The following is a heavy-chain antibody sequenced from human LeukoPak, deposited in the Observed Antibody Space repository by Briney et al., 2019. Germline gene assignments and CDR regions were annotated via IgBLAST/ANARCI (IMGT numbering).Heavy chain of an antibody. V-gene: IGHV1-69*13. J-gene: IGHJ6*03. D-gene: IGHD1-26*01. Sequence: SVKVSCKASGGTFSSYAISWVRQAPGQGLEWMGGIIPIFGTANYAQKFQGRVTITADESTSTAYMELSSLRSEDTAVYYCAAQATTTYYYYYMDVWGKGTTVTVSS. CDR2: IIPIFGTA. CDR3: AAQATTTYYYYYMDV. CDR1: GGTFSSYA.